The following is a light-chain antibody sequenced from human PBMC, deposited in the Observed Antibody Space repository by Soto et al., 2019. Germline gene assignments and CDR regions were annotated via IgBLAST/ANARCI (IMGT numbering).Light chain of an antibody. Sequence: VLTQSPATLSLSPGERATLSCRTSQSLTNSFIAWYQQKPGQAPRLLIYDASNRATGIPARFSGSWSGTDCTLTISRLEPEDVAVYYCHQYGSSPATLGQGTKVDIK. J-gene: IGKJ1*01. CDR2: DAS. CDR3: HQYGSSPAT. V-gene: IGKV3-20*01. CDR1: QSLTNSF.